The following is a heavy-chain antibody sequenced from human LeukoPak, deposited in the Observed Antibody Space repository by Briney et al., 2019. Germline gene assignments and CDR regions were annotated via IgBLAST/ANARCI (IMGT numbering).Heavy chain of an antibody. CDR2: ISGSGGST. Sequence: GGSLRLSCAASGFTFSSYAMSWVRQAPGKGLEWVSAISGSGGSTYYADSVKGRLTISRDNSKNTLYLQMNSLRAEDTAVYYCAKGKNGFSYFDYWGQGTLVTVSS. CDR3: AKGKNGFSYFDY. J-gene: IGHJ4*02. CDR1: GFTFSSYA. V-gene: IGHV3-23*01. D-gene: IGHD3-10*01.